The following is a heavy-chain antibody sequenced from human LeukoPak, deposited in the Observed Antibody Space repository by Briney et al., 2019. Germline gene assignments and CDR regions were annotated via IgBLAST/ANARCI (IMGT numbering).Heavy chain of an antibody. CDR1: GGSISSSSYY. D-gene: IGHD5-18*01. J-gene: IGHJ4*02. CDR3: ARVSGYSYGLNFDY. V-gene: IGHV4-39*07. Sequence: SETLSLTCTVSGGSISSSSYYWVWIRQPPGKGLEWIGTIYSSGSTYYNPSLKSRVTISVDTSKNQFSLKLSSVTAADTAVYYCARVSGYSYGLNFDYWGQGTLVTVSS. CDR2: IYSSGST.